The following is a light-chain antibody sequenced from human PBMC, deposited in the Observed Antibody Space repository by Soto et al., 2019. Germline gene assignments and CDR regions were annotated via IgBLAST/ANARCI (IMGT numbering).Light chain of an antibody. CDR2: GAD. J-gene: IGKJ2*01. CDR3: QQYDKWTPVYS. Sequence: EIVMTQSPATLSLSPRQIDTLSCRASQSISNNLACNQQKRGQATSLLIYGADTRATGIPARFSGSGSGTEFTLTNNSLQSAYFAVYYCQQYDKWTPVYSFGQGTKLEIK. CDR1: QSISNN. V-gene: IGKV3-15*01.